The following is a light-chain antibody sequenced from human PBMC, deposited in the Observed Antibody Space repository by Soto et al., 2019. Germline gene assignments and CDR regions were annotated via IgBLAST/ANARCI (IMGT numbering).Light chain of an antibody. Sequence: DIQMTQSPSTLSASVGDRVTITCRASQSISSWLAWYQQKPGKAPKLLIYDASSLESGVPSRFSGSGSGTEFTLTISSLQPDDFATYYCHQYNSYSPLTFGGGTKLEIK. CDR1: QSISSW. J-gene: IGKJ4*01. CDR3: HQYNSYSPLT. V-gene: IGKV1-5*01. CDR2: DAS.